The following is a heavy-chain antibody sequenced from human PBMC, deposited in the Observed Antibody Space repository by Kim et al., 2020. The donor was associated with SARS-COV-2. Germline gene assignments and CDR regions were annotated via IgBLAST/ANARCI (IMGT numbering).Heavy chain of an antibody. J-gene: IGHJ6*02. CDR3: ARGPDYDFWSGYYLSGMDV. D-gene: IGHD3-3*01. V-gene: IGHV3-11*01. CDR2: ISSSGSTI. CDR1: GFTFSDYY. Sequence: GGSLRLSCAASGFTFSDYYMSWIRQAPGKGLEWVSYISSSGSTIYYADSVKGRFTISRDNAKNSLYLQMNSLRAEDTAVYYCARGPDYDFWSGYYLSGMDVWGQGTTVTVSS.